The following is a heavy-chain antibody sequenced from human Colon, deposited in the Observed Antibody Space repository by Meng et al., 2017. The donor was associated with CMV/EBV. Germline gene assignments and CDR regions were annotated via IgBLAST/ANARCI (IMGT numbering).Heavy chain of an antibody. Sequence: LRLSCTISVGSVNGGSNYWSWIRRPPGKGLEWIGYISYSGSTHYNPSLKSRVTMSVDLSKKQISLKVSSVTAADTAVYYCARGGKIISSSDNDKWFDAWGQGTLVTVSS. CDR2: ISYSGST. CDR3: ARGGKIISSSDNDKWFDA. D-gene: IGHD3-16*01. J-gene: IGHJ5*02. V-gene: IGHV4-61*01. CDR1: VGSVNGGSNY.